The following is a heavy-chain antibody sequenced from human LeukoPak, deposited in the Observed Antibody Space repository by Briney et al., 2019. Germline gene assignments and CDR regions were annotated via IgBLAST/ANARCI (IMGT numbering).Heavy chain of an antibody. Sequence: GGSLRLSCAASGFTFSSYSMNWVRQAPGKGLEWVSSISSSSSYIYYADSVKGRFTISRDNAKNSLYLQMNSLRAEDTAVYYCARGKYTWIQLWLLDYWGQGTLVTVSS. CDR2: ISSSSSYI. V-gene: IGHV3-21*01. CDR3: ARGKYTWIQLWLLDY. J-gene: IGHJ4*02. D-gene: IGHD5-18*01. CDR1: GFTFSSYS.